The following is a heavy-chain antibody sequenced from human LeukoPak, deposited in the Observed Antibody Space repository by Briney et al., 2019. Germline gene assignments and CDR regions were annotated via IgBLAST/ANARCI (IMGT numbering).Heavy chain of an antibody. V-gene: IGHV1-46*01. D-gene: IGHD3-10*01. CDR1: GYTFTSYY. CDR3: AGDHMVRGVIPHMDV. Sequence: EASVKVSCKASGYTFTSYYMHWVRQAPGQGLEWMGIINPSGGSTCYAQKFQGRVTMTRNTSISTAYMELNSLRAEDTAVYYCAGDHMVRGVIPHMDVWGKGTTVTVSS. CDR2: INPSGGST. J-gene: IGHJ6*03.